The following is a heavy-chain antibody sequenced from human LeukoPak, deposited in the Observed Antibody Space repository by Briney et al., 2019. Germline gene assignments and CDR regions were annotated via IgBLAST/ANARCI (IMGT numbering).Heavy chain of an antibody. D-gene: IGHD4-23*01. CDR1: GFTFSSYT. V-gene: IGHV3-30*04. CDR3: ARDRQAGATGVNWFDP. J-gene: IGHJ5*02. CDR2: ISHDGSIK. Sequence: QSGGSLRLSCAASGFTFSSYTMHWVRQAPGKGLEWVAAISHDGSIKYYADSVKGRFTISRDNSKNTLYLQMNSLRAEDTAVYYCARDRQAGATGVNWFDPWGQGTLVTVSS.